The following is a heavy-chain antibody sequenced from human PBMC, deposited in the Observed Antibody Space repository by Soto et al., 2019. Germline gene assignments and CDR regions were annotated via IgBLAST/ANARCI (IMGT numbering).Heavy chain of an antibody. Sequence: EVQLVESGGGLVQPGGSLRLSCAASGFIFSSYWMSWVRQAPGKGLEWVANIKQDGSEKYFVDSVKGRFTISRDNAENSLFLQMNSLRAEDTAVYHCARAPDSQYRGLGYMDVWGKGTTVTVSS. CDR1: GFIFSSYW. J-gene: IGHJ6*03. CDR3: ARAPDSQYRGLGYMDV. V-gene: IGHV3-7*01. CDR2: IKQDGSEK. D-gene: IGHD6-6*01.